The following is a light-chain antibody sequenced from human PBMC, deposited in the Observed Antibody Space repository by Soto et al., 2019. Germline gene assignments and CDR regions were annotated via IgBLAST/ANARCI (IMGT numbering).Light chain of an antibody. J-gene: IGKJ2*01. Sequence: EIVMTQSPATLSVSPGERATLSCRASQSVSSNLAWYQQKPGQAPRLLIYGASTRATGIPARFSGSRSGTEFTLTISSLQSEDFAVYYCQQYNNWHYTFGQGNKLEIK. V-gene: IGKV3-15*01. CDR1: QSVSSN. CDR2: GAS. CDR3: QQYNNWHYT.